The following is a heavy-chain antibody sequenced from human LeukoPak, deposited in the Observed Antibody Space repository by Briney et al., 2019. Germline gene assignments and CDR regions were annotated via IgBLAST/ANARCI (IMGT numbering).Heavy chain of an antibody. V-gene: IGHV5-51*01. CDR1: GYIFTHYW. CDR2: IYPADSDT. J-gene: IGHJ4*02. D-gene: IGHD3-10*01. CDR3: ARQSRDGSKTRGYYFDY. Sequence: GESLKISCQVSGYIFTHYWIGWVRQMPGKGLESMGLIYPADSDTTYSPSFQGQVTISADKSICTVYLQWSSLKASDTAMYYCARQSRDGSKTRGYYFDYWGQGTLVTVSS.